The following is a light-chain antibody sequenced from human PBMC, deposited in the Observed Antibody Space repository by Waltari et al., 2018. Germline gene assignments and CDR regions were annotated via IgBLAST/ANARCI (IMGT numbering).Light chain of an antibody. J-gene: IGLJ3*02. CDR3: ALYMGSGIWV. V-gene: IGLV8-61*01. CDR2: KAN. Sequence: QTVVTQEPSLSVSPGGTVTLTCALSSCSLPTTSSATWYQQTPGQAPRTLVYKANARSSGVPDRFSGSILGNTAALTITGAQADDESDYYCALYMGSGIWVFGGVTRLTVL. CDR1: SCSLPTTSS.